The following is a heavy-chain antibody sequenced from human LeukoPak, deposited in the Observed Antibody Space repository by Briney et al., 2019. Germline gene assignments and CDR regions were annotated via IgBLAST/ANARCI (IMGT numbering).Heavy chain of an antibody. CDR3: ARGDFDWLNFDY. CDR1: GFTFSSYS. J-gene: IGHJ4*02. D-gene: IGHD3-9*01. V-gene: IGHV3-21*01. Sequence: GGSLGLSCAASGFTFSSYSMNWVRQAPGKGLEWVSSISSSSSYIYYADSVKGRFTISRDNARNSLYLQMNSLRAEDTAVYYCARGDFDWLNFDYWGRGTLVTVSS. CDR2: ISSSSSYI.